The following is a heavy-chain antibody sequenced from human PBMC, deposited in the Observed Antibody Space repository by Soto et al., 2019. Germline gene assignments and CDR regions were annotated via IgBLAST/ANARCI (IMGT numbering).Heavy chain of an antibody. Sequence: QITLKEAGPTLVKPTQTLTLTCSFSGFSLSTRGVGVGWIRQPPGTALEWLALIYWDHDQRYSPALKSRLTIAKATSKHQVVLTMTNVSPLGTATYYCAHRDWSTTSSYDWYFDLGGSGTLVIVSS. J-gene: IGHJ2*01. CDR1: GFSLSTRGVG. CDR2: IYWDHDQ. D-gene: IGHD2-2*01. CDR3: AHRDWSTTSSYDWYFDL. V-gene: IGHV2-5*02.